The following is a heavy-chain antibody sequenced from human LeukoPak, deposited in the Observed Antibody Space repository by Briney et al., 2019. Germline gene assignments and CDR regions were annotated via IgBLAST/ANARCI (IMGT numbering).Heavy chain of an antibody. J-gene: IGHJ4*02. D-gene: IGHD5-18*01. V-gene: IGHV4-30-4*01. CDR2: IYYSGST. CDR3: ARLLERRGSSYGYDF. CDR1: GGSISSGDYY. Sequence: SQTLSLTCTVSGGSISSGDYYWSWIRQPPGKGLEWIGYIYYSGSTYYNPSLKSRVTISVDTSKNQFSLKLSSVTAADTAVYYCARLLERRGSSYGYDFWGQGALVTVSS.